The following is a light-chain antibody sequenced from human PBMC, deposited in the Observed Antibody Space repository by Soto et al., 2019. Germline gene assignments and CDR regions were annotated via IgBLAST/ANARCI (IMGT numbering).Light chain of an antibody. CDR2: DVS. CDR1: SRDVGCYNY. V-gene: IGLV2-14*01. Sequence: QSVLTQPASVSGSPGQSITISCTGTSRDVGCYNYVSWYQQHPGKAPKFMIYDVSNRPSGVSNRFSGSKSGNTASLTISGLQAEDEADYYCCSYTTSNTRQIVFGTGTKVTVL. CDR3: CSYTTSNTRQIV. J-gene: IGLJ1*01.